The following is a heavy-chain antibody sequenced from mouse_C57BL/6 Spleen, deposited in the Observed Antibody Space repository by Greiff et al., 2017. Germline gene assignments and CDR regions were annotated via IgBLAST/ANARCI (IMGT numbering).Heavy chain of an antibody. D-gene: IGHD2-4*01. Sequence: EVKVEESGEGLVKPGGSLKLSCAASGFTFSSYAMSWVRQTPEKRLEWVAYISSGGDYIYYADTVKGRFTISRDNARNTLYLQMSSLKSEDTAMYYCTRGGDYDGWYFDVWGTGTTVTVSS. CDR1: GFTFSSYA. CDR3: TRGGDYDGWYFDV. J-gene: IGHJ1*03. V-gene: IGHV5-9-1*02. CDR2: ISSGGDYI.